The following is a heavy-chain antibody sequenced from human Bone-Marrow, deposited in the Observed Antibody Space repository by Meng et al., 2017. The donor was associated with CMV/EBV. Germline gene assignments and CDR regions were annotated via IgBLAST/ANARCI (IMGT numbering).Heavy chain of an antibody. V-gene: IGHV4-30-4*08. D-gene: IGHD3-10*01. CDR1: GGSISSGDYF. J-gene: IGHJ4*02. CDR3: ASLGLRGNSFDF. Sequence: ASGGSISSGDYFWNWIRQPPGKGLEWIGYIYHSGTTYYKPSLRSRITISVDTSKNQFSLNLTSVTAADTAVYYCASLGLRGNSFDFWGQGSLVTVSS. CDR2: IYHSGTT.